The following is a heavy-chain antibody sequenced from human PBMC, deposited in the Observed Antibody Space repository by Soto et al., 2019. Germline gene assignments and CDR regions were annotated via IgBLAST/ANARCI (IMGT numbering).Heavy chain of an antibody. D-gene: IGHD4-17*01. V-gene: IGHV3-73*02. CDR2: IRSKANSYAT. CDR3: TRGGDFYYYYGMDV. CDR1: GFTFSGSA. J-gene: IGHJ6*02. Sequence: EVQLVESGGGLVQPGGSLKLSCAASGFTFSGSAMHWVRQASGKGLEWVGRIRSKANSYATAYAASVKGRFTISRDDSKNTAYLQMNSLKTEDTAVYYCTRGGDFYYYYGMDVWGQGTTVTVSS.